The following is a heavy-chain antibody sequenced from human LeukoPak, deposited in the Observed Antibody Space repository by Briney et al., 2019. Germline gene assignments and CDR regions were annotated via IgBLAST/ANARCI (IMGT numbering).Heavy chain of an antibody. J-gene: IGHJ4*02. Sequence: PGRSLRLSCAASGFXFSSYEMNWVRQAPGKGLEWVSYISSSGSNIYYADSVKGRFTISRDNAKNSLYLQMNSLRAEDTAVYYCARGWISDSFDYWGQGTLVTVSS. CDR3: ARGWISDSFDY. CDR2: ISSSGSNI. V-gene: IGHV3-48*03. D-gene: IGHD5-12*01. CDR1: GFXFSSYE.